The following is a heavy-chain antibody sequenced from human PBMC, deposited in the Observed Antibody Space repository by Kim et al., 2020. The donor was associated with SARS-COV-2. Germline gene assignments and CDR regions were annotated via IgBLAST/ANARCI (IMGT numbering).Heavy chain of an antibody. D-gene: IGHD3-22*01. J-gene: IGHJ4*02. V-gene: IGHV3-49*03. CDR1: GFTFGDYA. CDR2: IRSKGYSWTT. CDR3: TRGRHYYDSTGYSDY. Sequence: GGSLRLSCTTSGFTFGDYAMSWFRQAPGKGLEWVGVIRSKGYSWTTEYAASVRGRFTISRDNSKSIAYLQMNSLKTEDTARYYCTRGRHYYDSTGYSDYWGQGTLVTVSS.